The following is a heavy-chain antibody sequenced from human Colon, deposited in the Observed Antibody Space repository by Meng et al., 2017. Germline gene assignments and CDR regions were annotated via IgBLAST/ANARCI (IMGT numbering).Heavy chain of an antibody. J-gene: IGHJ5*02. Sequence: SGPVLLGPCEALSPTCTVSGASVGSDSHYWSWIRQSPGKGLEWIGYIYYTGNTNYNPSLASRVSMSLDTSKNHFSLHLTSVTAADTAIYYCARVNGDFDEAWFDPWGQGTLVTVSS. D-gene: IGHD4-17*01. CDR3: ARVNGDFDEAWFDP. CDR2: IYYTGNT. CDR1: GASVGSDSHY. V-gene: IGHV4-61*03.